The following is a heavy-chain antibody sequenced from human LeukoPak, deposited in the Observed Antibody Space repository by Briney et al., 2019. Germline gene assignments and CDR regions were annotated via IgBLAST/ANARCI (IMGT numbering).Heavy chain of an antibody. V-gene: IGHV3-7*01. CDR3: ARALTCDY. Sequence: GGSLRLSCAASGFTFSSYSMNWVRQAPGKGLEWVANIKQDGSEKYYVDSVKGRFTISRDNAKNSLYLQMNSLRAEDTAVYYCARALTCDYWGQGTLVTVSS. CDR1: GFTFSSYS. CDR2: IKQDGSEK. J-gene: IGHJ4*02.